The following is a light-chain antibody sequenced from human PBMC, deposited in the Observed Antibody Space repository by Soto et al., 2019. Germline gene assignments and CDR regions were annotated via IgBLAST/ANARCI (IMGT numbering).Light chain of an antibody. CDR2: WAS. Sequence: DIVMTQSPDSLAVSLGERATINRKSSQSVLYSSNNMNYLAWYQQKPGQPPKLLIYWASTRESGVPDRFSGGGSGTDFTLTISSLQAENVAVYYCQQYYTTPQTFGQGTKVEI. CDR1: QSVLYSSNNMNY. J-gene: IGKJ1*01. V-gene: IGKV4-1*01. CDR3: QQYYTTPQT.